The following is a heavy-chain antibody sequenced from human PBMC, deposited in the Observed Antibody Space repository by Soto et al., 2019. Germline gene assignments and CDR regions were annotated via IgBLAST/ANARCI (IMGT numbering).Heavy chain of an antibody. V-gene: IGHV4-34*01. J-gene: IGHJ4*02. D-gene: IGHD2-2*01. CDR3: ARSPAAATYYFDY. Sequence: SETLSLTCAVYGGSFSGYYWSWIRQPPGKGLEWIGEINHSGSTNYNPSLKSRVTISVDTSKNQFSLKLSSVTAADTAVYYCARSPAAATYYFDYWGQGTLVTVSS. CDR1: GGSFSGYY. CDR2: INHSGST.